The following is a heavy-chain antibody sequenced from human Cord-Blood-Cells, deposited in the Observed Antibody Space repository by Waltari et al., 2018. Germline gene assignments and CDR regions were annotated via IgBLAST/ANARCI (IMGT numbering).Heavy chain of an antibody. CDR1: GGPISSSSYY. V-gene: IGHV4-39*01. CDR3: ASMRGRATIAAADTSFDY. Sequence: LQLQESGPGLVKPSETLPLTCTVPGGPISSSSYYWGWIRQPPGKGLEWIGSIYYSGSTYYNPSLKSRVTISVDTSKNQFSLKLSSVTAADTAVYYCASMRGRATIAAADTSFDYWGQGTLVTVSS. J-gene: IGHJ4*02. D-gene: IGHD6-13*01. CDR2: IYYSGST.